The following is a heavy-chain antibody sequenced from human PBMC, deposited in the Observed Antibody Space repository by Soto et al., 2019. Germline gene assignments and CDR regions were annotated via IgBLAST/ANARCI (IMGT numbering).Heavy chain of an antibody. D-gene: IGHD5-12*01. J-gene: IGHJ6*02. V-gene: IGHV3-33*01. CDR3: ARDRVVATMYYYYYGMDV. CDR2: IWYDGSNK. Sequence: GGSLRLSCAASGFTFSSYGMHWVRQAPGKGLEWVAVIWYDGSNKYYADSVKGRFTISRDNSKNKLYLQMNSLRAEDTAVYYCARDRVVATMYYYYYGMDVWGQGTKVTAP. CDR1: GFTFSSYG.